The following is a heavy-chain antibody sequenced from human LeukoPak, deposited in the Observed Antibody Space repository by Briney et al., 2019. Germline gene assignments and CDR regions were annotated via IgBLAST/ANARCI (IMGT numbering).Heavy chain of an antibody. CDR1: GFPFSTYW. CDR2: IKGDGSVQ. J-gene: IGHJ4*02. Sequence: GGSLRLSCTASGFPFSTYWISWVRQAPGKGPEWVANIKGDGSVQDYVDDVRGRFTISRDNAKNSVYLQMNSLRAEDTAVYYCAKSRSSGWENYFDYWGQGTLVTVSS. CDR3: AKSRSSGWENYFDY. V-gene: IGHV3-7*03. D-gene: IGHD6-25*01.